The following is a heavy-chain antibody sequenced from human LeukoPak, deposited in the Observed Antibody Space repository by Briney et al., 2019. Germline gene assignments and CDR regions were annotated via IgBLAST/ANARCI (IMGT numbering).Heavy chain of an antibody. V-gene: IGHV3-33*01. J-gene: IGHJ3*02. CDR2: IWSDGTNK. D-gene: IGHD6-13*01. CDR1: GLTFSAYG. Sequence: GPSLRLSCAASGLTFSAYGMHWVRHAPGKGLERVAVIWSDGTNKYYAESVRGRFTISRDNSKNTLYLQMNTLIIEDTAVYYCASAAGAFDNWGQGTMITVSS. CDR3: ASAAGAFDN.